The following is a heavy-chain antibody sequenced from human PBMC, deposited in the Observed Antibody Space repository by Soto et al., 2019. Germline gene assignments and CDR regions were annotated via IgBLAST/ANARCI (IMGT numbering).Heavy chain of an antibody. J-gene: IGHJ4*02. Sequence: PSETLSLTCTVAGGSISSGGYYWSWIRQHPGKGLEWIGYIYYSGSTYYNPSLKSRVTISVDTSKIQFSLKLSSVTAADTAVYYCALSSDYYSGYFDCWGQGTLVTVSS. D-gene: IGHD3-22*01. CDR3: ALSSDYYSGYFDC. V-gene: IGHV4-31*03. CDR1: GGSISSGGYY. CDR2: IYYSGST.